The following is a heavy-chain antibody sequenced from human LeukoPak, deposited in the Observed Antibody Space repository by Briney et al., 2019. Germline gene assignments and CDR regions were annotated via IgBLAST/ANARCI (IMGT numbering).Heavy chain of an antibody. V-gene: IGHV4-39*07. CDR3: ARRPTSRLQQQAPRFDY. Sequence: SETLSLTCTVSGGSISSSSYYWSWIRQPPGKGLEWIGEINHSGSTNYNPSLKSRVTISVDTSKNQFSLKLSSVTAADTAVYYCARRPTSRLQQQAPRFDYWGQGTLVTVSS. D-gene: IGHD6-13*01. CDR2: INHSGST. CDR1: GGSISSSSYY. J-gene: IGHJ4*02.